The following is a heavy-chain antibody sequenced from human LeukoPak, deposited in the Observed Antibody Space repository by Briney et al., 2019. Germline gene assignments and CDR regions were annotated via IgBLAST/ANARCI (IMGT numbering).Heavy chain of an antibody. Sequence: PGGFLRLSCAASGFTFDDYAMHWVRQAPGKGLEWVSGISWNSGSIGYADSVKGRFTTSRDNAKNSLYLQMNSLRAEDMALYYCAKEAIIASAFDIWGQGTMVTVSS. J-gene: IGHJ3*02. D-gene: IGHD6-13*01. V-gene: IGHV3-9*03. CDR2: ISWNSGSI. CDR1: GFTFDDYA. CDR3: AKEAIIASAFDI.